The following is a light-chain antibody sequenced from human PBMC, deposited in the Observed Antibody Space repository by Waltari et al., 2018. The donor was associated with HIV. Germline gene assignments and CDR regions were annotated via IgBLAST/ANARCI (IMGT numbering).Light chain of an antibody. CDR1: SPTTGTGYD. CDR3: QSYDSSLSSVV. V-gene: IGLV1-40*01. J-gene: IGLJ2*01. CDR2: ANS. Sequence: QSVLTHPPSVSGAPGQGVTISFSGSSPTTGTGYDVQWYQQLPGTAPKLLMYANSYRPSGVPDRFSGSKSGTSASLAITGLQAEDEADYYCQSYDSSLSSVVFGGGTKLTVL.